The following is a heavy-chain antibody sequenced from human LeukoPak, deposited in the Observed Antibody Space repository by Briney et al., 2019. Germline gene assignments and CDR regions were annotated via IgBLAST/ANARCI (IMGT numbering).Heavy chain of an antibody. CDR3: ARDTWVGWFGELIGLLDY. CDR2: ISAYNGNT. CDR1: GYTFTSYG. D-gene: IGHD3-10*01. V-gene: IGHV1-18*01. J-gene: IGHJ4*02. Sequence: ASVKVSCKASGYTFTSYGISWVRQAPGQGLEWMGWISAYNGNTNYAQKLQGRVTMTTDTSTSTAYMELRSLRSDDTAVYYCARDTWVGWFGELIGLLDYWGQGTLVTVSS.